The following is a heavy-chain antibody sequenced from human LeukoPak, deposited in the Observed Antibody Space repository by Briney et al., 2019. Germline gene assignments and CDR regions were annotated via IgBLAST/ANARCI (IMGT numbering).Heavy chain of an antibody. D-gene: IGHD1-26*01. V-gene: IGHV7-4-1*02. CDR1: GHTFTSYA. CDR3: ARGPSIVGATHIDY. CDR2: INTNTGNP. J-gene: IGHJ4*02. Sequence: GASVEASCKASGHTFTSYAMKWVRQAPGQGLECMGWINTNTGNPTYAQGFTGRFVFSLDTSVSTAFLQISSLKAEDTAVYYCARGPSIVGATHIDYWGQGTLVTVSS.